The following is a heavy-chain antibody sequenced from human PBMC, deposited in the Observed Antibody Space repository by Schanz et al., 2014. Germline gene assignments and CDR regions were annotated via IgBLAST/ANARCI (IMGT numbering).Heavy chain of an antibody. CDR1: GFNFANHA. CDR2: ISSDGSKK. Sequence: LQLLESGGGLVQPERSLRLSCAASGFNFANHAIHWVRQGQGNGLQWVAVISSDGSKKLYADSVKARFTISRDNSKNTLFLQMSSLRAEDTAVYYCAGAFDSSGYYFDYWGQGTLVTVSS. V-gene: IGHV3-33*05. CDR3: AGAFDSSGYYFDY. J-gene: IGHJ4*02. D-gene: IGHD3-22*01.